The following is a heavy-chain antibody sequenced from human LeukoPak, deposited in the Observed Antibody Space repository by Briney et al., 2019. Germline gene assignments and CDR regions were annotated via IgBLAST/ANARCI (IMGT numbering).Heavy chain of an antibody. Sequence: GGSLRLSCAASGFTFSSYSMNWVRQAPGKGLEWVSSISSSGSYIYYADSVKGRFTISRDNAKNSLYLQMNSLRAEDTAVYYCAELGITMIGGVWGKGTTVTISS. D-gene: IGHD3-10*02. CDR3: AELGITMIGGV. CDR2: ISSSGSYI. V-gene: IGHV3-21*01. CDR1: GFTFSSYS. J-gene: IGHJ6*04.